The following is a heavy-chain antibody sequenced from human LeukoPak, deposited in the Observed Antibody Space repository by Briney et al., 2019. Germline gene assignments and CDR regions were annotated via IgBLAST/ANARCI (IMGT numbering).Heavy chain of an antibody. D-gene: IGHD3-10*01. CDR3: VRYGSGTYSTPCNY. J-gene: IGHJ4*02. CDR2: IYHSGNT. V-gene: IGHV4-30-2*03. Sequence: SETLSLTCAVSGGSISSDDYSWTWIRQAPGKGLEWIGSIYHSGNTYYNPSLKSRVTISVDTSKNQFSLRLTSVTAADTAVYYCVRYGSGTYSTPCNYWGQGTLVTVSS. CDR1: GGSISSDDYS.